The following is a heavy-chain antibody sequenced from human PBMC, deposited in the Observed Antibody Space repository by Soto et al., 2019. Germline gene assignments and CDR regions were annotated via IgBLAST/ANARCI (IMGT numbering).Heavy chain of an antibody. D-gene: IGHD6-19*01. V-gene: IGHV3-33*01. Sequence: QVQLVESGGGVVQPGRSLRLSCAASGFTFSSYGMHWVRQAPGKGLEWVAVIWYDGSNKYYADSVKGRFTISRDNSKNTLYLQMNSLRAEDTAVYYCARDSSSSGWSFIDYWGQGTLVTVSS. J-gene: IGHJ4*02. CDR2: IWYDGSNK. CDR3: ARDSSSSGWSFIDY. CDR1: GFTFSSYG.